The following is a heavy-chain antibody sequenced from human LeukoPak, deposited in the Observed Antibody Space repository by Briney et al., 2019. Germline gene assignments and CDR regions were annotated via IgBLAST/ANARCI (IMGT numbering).Heavy chain of an antibody. CDR3: ARVGKTGRSSHYMDV. V-gene: IGHV1-18*01. CDR2: ISAYNGNT. D-gene: IGHD4-23*01. CDR1: GYTFTSYG. Sequence: ASVKVSCKASGYTFTSYGISWVRQAPGQGLEWMGWISAYNGNTNYAQKLQGRVTMTTDTSTSTAYLELRSLRSDDTAVYYCARVGKTGRSSHYMDVWGKGTTVTVSS. J-gene: IGHJ6*03.